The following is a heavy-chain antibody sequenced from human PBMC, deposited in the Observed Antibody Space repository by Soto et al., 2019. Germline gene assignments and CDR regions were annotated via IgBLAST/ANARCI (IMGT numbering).Heavy chain of an antibody. V-gene: IGHV3-7*03. CDR3: ASGSGTFDY. D-gene: IGHD3-10*01. Sequence: RRLSCAASGFTFSSYWMSWVRQAPGKGLEWVANIKQDGSEKYYVDSVKGRFTISRDNAKNSLYLQMNSLRAEDTAVYYCASGSGTFDYCGQGTLVTVSS. CDR2: IKQDGSEK. CDR1: GFTFSSYW. J-gene: IGHJ4*02.